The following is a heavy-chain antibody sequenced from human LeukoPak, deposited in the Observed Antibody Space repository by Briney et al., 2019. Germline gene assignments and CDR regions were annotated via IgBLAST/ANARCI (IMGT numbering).Heavy chain of an antibody. CDR3: AKDFGYRSGWYVY. V-gene: IGHV3-30*02. J-gene: IGHJ4*02. D-gene: IGHD6-19*01. CDR2: IRYDGSNK. Sequence: GGSLRLSCAASGFTFSSYGMHWVRQAPGKGLEWVAFIRYDGSNKYYADSVKGRFTISRDNSKNTLYLQMNSLRAEDTAVYYCAKDFGYRSGWYVYWGQGTLVTVSS. CDR1: GFTFSSYG.